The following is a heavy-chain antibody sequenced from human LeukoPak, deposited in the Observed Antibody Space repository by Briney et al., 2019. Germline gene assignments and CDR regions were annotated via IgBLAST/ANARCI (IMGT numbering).Heavy chain of an antibody. CDR3: AREKYTAMVPCGMDV. V-gene: IGHV3-30-3*01. CDR1: GFTFSSYA. J-gene: IGHJ6*02. Sequence: GGSLRLSCAASGFTFSSYAMHWVRQAPGKGLEWVAVISYDGSNKYYADSVKGRFTISRDNSKNTLYLQMNSLRAEDTAVYYCAREKYTAMVPCGMDVWGQGTTVTVSS. CDR2: ISYDGSNK. D-gene: IGHD5-18*01.